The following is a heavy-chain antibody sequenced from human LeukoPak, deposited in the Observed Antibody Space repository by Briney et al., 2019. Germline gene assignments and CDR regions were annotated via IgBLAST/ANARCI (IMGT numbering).Heavy chain of an antibody. CDR3: ARDNSVEDTAWWFDP. CDR2: INPSGGST. CDR1: GGTFSSYA. D-gene: IGHD4-23*01. J-gene: IGHJ5*02. Sequence: GASVKVSCKVSGGTFSSYAISWVRQAPGQGLEWMGIINPSGGSTSYAQKFQGRVTMTRDMSTSTDYMELSSLRSEDTAVYYCARDNSVEDTAWWFDPWGQGTLVTVSS. V-gene: IGHV1-46*01.